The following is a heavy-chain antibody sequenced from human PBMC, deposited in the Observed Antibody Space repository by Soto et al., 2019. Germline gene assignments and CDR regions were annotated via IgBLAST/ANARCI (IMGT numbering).Heavy chain of an antibody. CDR1: GYSISTGNW. Sequence: QVQLQESGPGLVKPSDTLSLTCAVSGYSISTGNWWGWIRQPPGKGLEWIGYIYYSGTTYYSPSLKSRVTMSLDTSKNQFSLKLNSVTAVDTAVYYCARTLTSNLYSLDIWGQGTMVTVSS. V-gene: IGHV4-28*01. CDR2: IYYSGTT. CDR3: ARTLTSNLYSLDI. J-gene: IGHJ3*02. D-gene: IGHD5-12*01.